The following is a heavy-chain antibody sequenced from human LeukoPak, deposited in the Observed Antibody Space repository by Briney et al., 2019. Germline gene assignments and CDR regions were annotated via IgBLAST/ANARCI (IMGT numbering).Heavy chain of an antibody. Sequence: ASVKVSCKPSVYIFPSYGISWVRQAPGQGLEWMGWISAYNGNTIYAQKLQGRVTMTTDTSTSTAYLELRSLRAEDTALYYCAKESRKVIAAAAPLDYWGQGTLVTVSS. CDR3: AKESRKVIAAAAPLDY. D-gene: IGHD6-13*01. J-gene: IGHJ4*02. V-gene: IGHV1-18*01. CDR2: ISAYNGNT. CDR1: VYIFPSYG.